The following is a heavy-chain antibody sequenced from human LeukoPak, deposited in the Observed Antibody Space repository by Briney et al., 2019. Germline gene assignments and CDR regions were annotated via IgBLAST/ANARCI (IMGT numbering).Heavy chain of an antibody. CDR3: ARGHGWTEY. Sequence: GESLKTSCKCSGYTFTNNFITWVRQMPGEGLGWLGTIAPTNSYTDYSPCLQGHATISAHKSINTAYLQWEPLKASDAAMYYCARGHGWTEYWGQGTLVTVSS. V-gene: IGHV5-10-1*01. D-gene: IGHD6-19*01. CDR1: GYTFTNNF. CDR2: IAPTNSYT. J-gene: IGHJ4*02.